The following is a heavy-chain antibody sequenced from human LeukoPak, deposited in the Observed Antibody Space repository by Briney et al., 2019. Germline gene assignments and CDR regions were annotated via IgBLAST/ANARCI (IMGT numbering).Heavy chain of an antibody. CDR1: GFTFSSYW. V-gene: IGHV3-33*08. CDR3: ARGPSMTVAFDI. J-gene: IGHJ3*02. CDR2: IWYDGSNK. D-gene: IGHD3-22*01. Sequence: GGSLRLSCAASGFTFSSYWMSWVRQAPGKGLEWVAVIWYDGSNKYYTDSVKGRFTISRDNSKNTLYLQMNSLRAEDTAVYYCARGPSMTVAFDIRGQGTMVTVSS.